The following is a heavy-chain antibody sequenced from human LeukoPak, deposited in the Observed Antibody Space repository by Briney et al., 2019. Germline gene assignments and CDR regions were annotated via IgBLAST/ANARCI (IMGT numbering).Heavy chain of an antibody. V-gene: IGHV5-51*01. CDR2: IYPDDSDT. CDR1: GSIFTSYW. D-gene: IGHD1-7*01. Sequence: PGASLQISCQGSGSIFTSYWIGGVRQVPGKGLEWIGIIYPDDSDTRYSPSFQGQVTISANKSISTAYLQWSSLKASDTAMYYCARLRHSAGTLQYYFDYWGQGTLVTVSS. CDR3: ARLRHSAGTLQYYFDY. J-gene: IGHJ4*02.